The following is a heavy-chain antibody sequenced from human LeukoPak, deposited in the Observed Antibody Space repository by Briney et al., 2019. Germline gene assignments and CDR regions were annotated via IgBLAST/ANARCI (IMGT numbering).Heavy chain of an antibody. CDR2: SNPNSGDT. D-gene: IGHD1-26*01. J-gene: IGHJ4*02. CDR3: ARVKPFSGTFDY. V-gene: IGHV1-2*02. CDR1: GYTFSGYY. Sequence: ASVKVSCKASGYTFSGYYVHWVRQAPGQGLEWMGWSNPNSGDTKYAQKFQGRVTMTRDTSISTAYMELSRLRSDDTAVYYCARVKPFSGTFDYWGQGTLVTVSS.